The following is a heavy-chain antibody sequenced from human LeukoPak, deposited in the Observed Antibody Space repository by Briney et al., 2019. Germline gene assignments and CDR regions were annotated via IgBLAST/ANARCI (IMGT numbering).Heavy chain of an antibody. J-gene: IGHJ4*02. CDR1: GFTFSSYG. V-gene: IGHV3-30*18. CDR3: AKVATYYYDSSGYYFGY. D-gene: IGHD3-22*01. CDR2: ISYDGSNK. Sequence: GGSLRLSCAASGFTFSSYGMHWVRQAPGKGLEWVAVISYDGSNKYYADSVKGRFTISRDNSKNTLYLQMNSLRAEDTAVYYCAKVATYYYDSSGYYFGYWGQGTLVTVSS.